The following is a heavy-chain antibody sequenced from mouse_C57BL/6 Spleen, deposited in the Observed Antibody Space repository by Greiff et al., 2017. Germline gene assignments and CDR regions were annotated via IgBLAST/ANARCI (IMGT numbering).Heavy chain of an antibody. Sequence: EVMLVESGGGLVKPGGSLKLSCAASGFTFSSYAMSWVRQTPEKRLEWVATISDGGSYTYYPNNVKGRFTISRDNAKNNLYLQMSHLKSEDTAVYYCARELQGYFDVWGTGTTVTVSS. CDR3: ARELQGYFDV. D-gene: IGHD3-2*02. CDR2: ISDGGSYT. CDR1: GFTFSSYA. V-gene: IGHV5-4*01. J-gene: IGHJ1*03.